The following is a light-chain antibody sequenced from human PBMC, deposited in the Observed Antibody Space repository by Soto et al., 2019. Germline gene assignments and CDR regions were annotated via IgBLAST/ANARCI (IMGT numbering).Light chain of an antibody. Sequence: VMTQSPATQSVSPGERVTLSCRASESVSSNLAWYQQRPGQAPRLLIYGASTRATETPLRFRGSGSGTEFTLTISSLQSEDLAVYYCQQYNNWPPSIIFGPGTRLEI. J-gene: IGKJ5*01. CDR2: GAS. CDR1: ESVSSN. CDR3: QQYNNWPPSII. V-gene: IGKV3-15*01.